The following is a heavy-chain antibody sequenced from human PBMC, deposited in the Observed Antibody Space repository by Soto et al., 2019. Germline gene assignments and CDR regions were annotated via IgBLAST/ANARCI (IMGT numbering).Heavy chain of an antibody. Sequence: QVQLVQSGAEVKKPGSSVKVSCKASGGTFSSYAISWVRQAPGQGLEWMGGIIPIFGTANYAQKFQGRVTITAYESTSTAYMELSSLRSEDTAVYYCARASPQGSGYYLGGYYYYDGMDVWGQGTTVTVSS. D-gene: IGHD3-22*01. CDR2: IIPIFGTA. CDR3: ARASPQGSGYYLGGYYYYDGMDV. V-gene: IGHV1-69*12. J-gene: IGHJ6*02. CDR1: GGTFSSYA.